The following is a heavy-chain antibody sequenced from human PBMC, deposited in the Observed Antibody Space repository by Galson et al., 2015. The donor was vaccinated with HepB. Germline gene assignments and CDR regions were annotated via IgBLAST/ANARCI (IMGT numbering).Heavy chain of an antibody. CDR3: AKDRIFVVPAAIYEGGPLDY. CDR2: ISGSGGST. CDR1: GFTFSSYA. Sequence: SLRLSCAASGFTFSSYAMSWVRQAPGKGLEWVSAISGSGGSTYYADSVKGRFTISRDNSKNTLYLQMNSLRAEDTAVYYCAKDRIFVVPAAIYEGGPLDYWGQGTLVTVSS. D-gene: IGHD2-2*02. V-gene: IGHV3-23*01. J-gene: IGHJ4*02.